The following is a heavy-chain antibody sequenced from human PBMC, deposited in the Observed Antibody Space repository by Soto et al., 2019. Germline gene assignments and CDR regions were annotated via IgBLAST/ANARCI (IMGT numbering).Heavy chain of an antibody. Sequence: ESLKISCKVSGYSFPTDWIGWVRQKPGKGLDWMGIIYPGDSNSTYGPSFQGQVTFSVDKSISTAYLQWSSLKASDTAMYYCARHDPGINYDAFDIWGQGTMVTVSS. D-gene: IGHD3-10*01. CDR2: IYPGDSNS. V-gene: IGHV5-51*01. CDR1: GYSFPTDW. J-gene: IGHJ3*02. CDR3: ARHDPGINYDAFDI.